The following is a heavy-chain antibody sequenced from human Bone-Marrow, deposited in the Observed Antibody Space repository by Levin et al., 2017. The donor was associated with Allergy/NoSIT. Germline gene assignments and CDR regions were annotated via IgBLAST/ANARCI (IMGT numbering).Heavy chain of an antibody. CDR1: GGSFSGYY. Sequence: SQTLSLTCAVYGGSFSGYYWSWIRQPPGKGLEWIGEINHSGSTNYNPSLKSRVTISVDTSKNQFSLKLSSVTAADTAVYYCARHHPTDAFDIWGQGTMVTVSS. CDR3: ARHHPTDAFDI. V-gene: IGHV4-34*01. CDR2: INHSGST. J-gene: IGHJ3*02.